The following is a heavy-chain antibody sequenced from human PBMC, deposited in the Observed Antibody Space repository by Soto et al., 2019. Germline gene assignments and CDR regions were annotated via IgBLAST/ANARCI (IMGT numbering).Heavy chain of an antibody. J-gene: IGHJ6*02. CDR3: ARHAIAVAGTEDYYYGMDV. D-gene: IGHD6-19*01. Sequence: ASVKVSCKASGYTFTSYYMHWVRQAPGQGLEWMGIINPSGGSTSYAQKFQGRVTMTRDTSTSTVYMELSSLRSEDTAVYYCARHAIAVAGTEDYYYGMDVWGQGTTVTVSS. CDR2: INPSGGST. V-gene: IGHV1-46*01. CDR1: GYTFTSYY.